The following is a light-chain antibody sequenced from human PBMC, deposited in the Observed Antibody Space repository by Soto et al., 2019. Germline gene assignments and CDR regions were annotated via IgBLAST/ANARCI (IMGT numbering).Light chain of an antibody. CDR2: KAS. CDR1: QSSSSW. CDR3: QQYENYLWT. J-gene: IGKJ1*01. V-gene: IGKV1-5*03. Sequence: DIQMTQSPSILSASVGDRVTITCRASQSSSSWLAWYQQKPGKAPKLLIYKASTLEVGVPSRFSGSGSGTEFTLSISSLQPDDVGTYYCQQYENYLWTFGQGTKVDIK.